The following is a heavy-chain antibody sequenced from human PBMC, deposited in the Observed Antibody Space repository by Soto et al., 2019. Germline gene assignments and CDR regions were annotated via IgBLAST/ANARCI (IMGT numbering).Heavy chain of an antibody. CDR1: GFTFSSYE. CDR2: ISSSGSTI. D-gene: IGHD3-22*01. V-gene: IGHV3-48*03. CDR3: ARAPGDSSGYYGVDY. Sequence: GGSLRLSCVASGFTFSSYEMNWVRQAPGKGLEWVSYISSSGSTIYYADSVKGRFTISRDNTKNSLYLQMNSLRAEDTAVYYCARAPGDSSGYYGVDYWGQGTLVTVSS. J-gene: IGHJ4*02.